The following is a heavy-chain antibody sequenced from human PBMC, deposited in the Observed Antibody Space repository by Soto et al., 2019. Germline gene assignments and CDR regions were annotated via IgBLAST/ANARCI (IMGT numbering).Heavy chain of an antibody. D-gene: IGHD2-21*02. V-gene: IGHV3-66*01. J-gene: IGHJ2*01. CDR2: SYNGGRT. CDR3: ARGEGPVVTPHWYFDL. Sequence: EVQLVESGGGLVQPGGSLTLSCAASGFTVANNYMTWVRQAPGKGLEWVSVSYNGGRTYYADSVKDRFIISRDNSKNMVYLQMTSLRAEDTAVYYCARGEGPVVTPHWYFDLWGRGTLVTVSS. CDR1: GFTVANNY.